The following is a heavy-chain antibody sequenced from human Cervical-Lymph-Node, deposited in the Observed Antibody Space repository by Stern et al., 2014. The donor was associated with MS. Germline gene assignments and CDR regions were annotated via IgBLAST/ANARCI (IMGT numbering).Heavy chain of an antibody. Sequence: EQLVESGGGVVQPGRSLRLSCAASGFTFSSYGMHWVRQAPGKGLEWVAVISYDGSNKYYADSVKGRFTISRDNSKNTLYLQMNSLRAEDTAVYYCAKARIAAAVLGYWGQGTLVTVSS. CDR2: ISYDGSNK. J-gene: IGHJ4*02. D-gene: IGHD6-13*01. CDR3: AKARIAAAVLGY. CDR1: GFTFSSYG. V-gene: IGHV3-30*18.